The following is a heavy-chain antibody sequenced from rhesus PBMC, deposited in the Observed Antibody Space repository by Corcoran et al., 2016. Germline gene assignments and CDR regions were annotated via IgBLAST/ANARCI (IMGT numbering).Heavy chain of an antibody. Sequence: QVTLKESGPALVKPTQTLTLTCTFSGFSLSTSGMGVGWIGQPPGKALEWLASIYGDDDKNNSTALKSRLTIPKDTSKNQVVLTMTNRDPVDTATYYCARGEVSGVIIHNRFDVWGPGVLVTVSS. J-gene: IGHJ5-1*01. V-gene: IGHV2S1*01. D-gene: IGHD3-22*01. CDR2: IYGDDDK. CDR3: ARGEVSGVIIHNRFDV. CDR1: GFSLSTSGMG.